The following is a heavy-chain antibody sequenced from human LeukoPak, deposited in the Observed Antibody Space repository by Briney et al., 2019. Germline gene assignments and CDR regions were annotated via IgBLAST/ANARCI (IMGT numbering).Heavy chain of an antibody. D-gene: IGHD3-9*01. Sequence: PSETLSLTCTVSGGSISSYYWSWIRQPPGKGLEWIGYIYYSGRTNYSPSLKSRVTISVVTSKNQFSLKLSSVTAADTAVYYCARGFETGSIDYWGQGTLVTVSS. CDR2: IYYSGRT. V-gene: IGHV4-59*01. CDR3: ARGFETGSIDY. CDR1: GGSISSYY. J-gene: IGHJ4*02.